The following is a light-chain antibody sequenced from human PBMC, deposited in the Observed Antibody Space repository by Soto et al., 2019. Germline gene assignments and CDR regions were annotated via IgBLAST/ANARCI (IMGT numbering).Light chain of an antibody. CDR3: GSYVCSHTSEEV. Sequence: QSALTQPRSVSGSPGQSVTISCTGTSSDVGSYNFVSWYQQPPGKAPKLIIYDVSKRSSGVPDRFSGSKSGNTASLTISGLQAEDEADYYCGSYVCSHTSEEVFGGGTKLTVL. CDR1: SSDVGSYNF. J-gene: IGLJ2*01. CDR2: DVS. V-gene: IGLV2-11*01.